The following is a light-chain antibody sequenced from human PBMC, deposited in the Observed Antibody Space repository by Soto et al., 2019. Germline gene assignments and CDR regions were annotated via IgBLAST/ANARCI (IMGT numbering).Light chain of an antibody. CDR1: QTISGW. V-gene: IGKV1-5*01. Sequence: DIQMTQSPSTLSASVGDRVTITCRASQTISGWLAWYQQKPGKAPKLLVYDASSLASGVPSRFSGSESGTEFTITISSLQPDDLGTYHCKHYKSGYPFGQGTKLAI. CDR3: KHYKSGYP. J-gene: IGKJ2*01. CDR2: DAS.